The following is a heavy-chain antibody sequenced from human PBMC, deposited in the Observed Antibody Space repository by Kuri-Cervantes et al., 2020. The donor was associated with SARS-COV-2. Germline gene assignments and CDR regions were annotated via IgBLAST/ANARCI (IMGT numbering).Heavy chain of an antibody. CDR3: VWDCSSTSCYYGMDV. J-gene: IGHJ6*02. CDR2: IIPIFGTA. Sequence: SVKVSCKASGGTFSSYAISWVRQAPGQGLEWMGGIIPIFGTANYAQKFQGRVTITADESTSTAYMELRSLKSDDTAVYYCVWDCSSTSCYYGMDVWGQGTTVTVSS. D-gene: IGHD2-2*01. CDR1: GGTFSSYA. V-gene: IGHV1-69*13.